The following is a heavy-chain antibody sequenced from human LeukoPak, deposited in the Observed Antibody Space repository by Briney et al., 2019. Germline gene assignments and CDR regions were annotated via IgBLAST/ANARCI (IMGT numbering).Heavy chain of an antibody. CDR1: GFTVSSNY. Sequence: GGSLRLSCAASGFTVSSNYMSWVRQAPGKGLEWVSVIYSGDNTYYADSVKGRFTISRDNSKNTLYLQMNSLRAEDTAVYYRARDLSFDSWGQGTLVTVSS. CDR2: IYSGDNT. J-gene: IGHJ4*02. CDR3: ARDLSFDS. V-gene: IGHV3-66*01.